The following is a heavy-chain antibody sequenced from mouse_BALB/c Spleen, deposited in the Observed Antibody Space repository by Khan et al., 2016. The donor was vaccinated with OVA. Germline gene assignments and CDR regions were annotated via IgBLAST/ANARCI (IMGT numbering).Heavy chain of an antibody. J-gene: IGHJ2*01. CDR3: ARKLRHFDY. CDR1: GYTFTNYG. D-gene: IGHD2-4*01. V-gene: IGHV9-3*02. CDR2: INTNTGEP. Sequence: QIQLVQSGPELKKPGETVKISCKGSGYTFTNYGINWVKQAPGKGVKWMGWINTNTGEPTYAEEFKGRFGFSLETSASTAYLQINNHKNDDTATDFCARKLRHFDYWGQGTTLTVAS.